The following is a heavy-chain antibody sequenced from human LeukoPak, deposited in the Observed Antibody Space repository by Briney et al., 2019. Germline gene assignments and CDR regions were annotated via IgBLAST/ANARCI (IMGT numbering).Heavy chain of an antibody. V-gene: IGHV3-7*01. CDR3: ARLKDDVTKLDY. CDR1: GFTFSTYW. Sequence: GGPLRLSCAASGFTFSTYWMSWVRQAPGKGLEWVASINQDGSQKRYVDSVQGRFTISRDSTKNSLFLQMNSLRAEDTAVYYCARLKDDVTKLDYWGQGTLVTVSS. J-gene: IGHJ4*02. D-gene: IGHD2-8*01. CDR2: INQDGSQK.